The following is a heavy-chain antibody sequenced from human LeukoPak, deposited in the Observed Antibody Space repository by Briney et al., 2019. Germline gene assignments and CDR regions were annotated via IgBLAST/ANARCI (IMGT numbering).Heavy chain of an antibody. D-gene: IGHD6-19*01. J-gene: IGHJ4*02. CDR3: AKDRDPRSVTGTDY. CDR2: INPNSGGT. V-gene: IGHV1-2*02. CDR1: GYTFTGYY. Sequence: ASVKVSCKTSGYTFTGYYMHWVRQAPGQGLEWMGWINPNSGGTNYAQKFQGRVTMTRDTSISTAYMELSRLRAEDTAVYYCAKDRDPRSVTGTDYWGQGTLVTVSS.